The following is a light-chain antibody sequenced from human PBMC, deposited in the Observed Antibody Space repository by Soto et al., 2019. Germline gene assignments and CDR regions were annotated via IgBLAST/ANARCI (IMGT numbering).Light chain of an antibody. CDR3: CSYGGSSTFPYV. Sequence: QSVLTQPPSVSGAPGQRVTISCTGSSSNIGAGYDVHWYQQLPGTAPKLLIYANTNRPSGVPGRFSGSKSGTSASLAITGLQAEDEADYYCCSYGGSSTFPYVFGTGTKV. CDR2: ANT. J-gene: IGLJ1*01. CDR1: SSNIGAGYD. V-gene: IGLV1-40*01.